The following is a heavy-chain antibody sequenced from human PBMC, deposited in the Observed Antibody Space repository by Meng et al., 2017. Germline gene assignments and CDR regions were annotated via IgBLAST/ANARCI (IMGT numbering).Heavy chain of an antibody. J-gene: IGHJ4*02. CDR2: FDPEDGET. CDR3: AREGDIVVVPAAKAYDY. Sequence: ASVKVSCKVSGYTLTELSMHWVRQAPGKGLEWMGGFDPEDGETIYAQKFQGRVTMTEDTSTDTAYMELSRLRSDDTAVYYCAREGDIVVVPAAKAYDYWGQGTLVTVSS. V-gene: IGHV1-24*01. CDR1: GYTLTELS. D-gene: IGHD2-2*01.